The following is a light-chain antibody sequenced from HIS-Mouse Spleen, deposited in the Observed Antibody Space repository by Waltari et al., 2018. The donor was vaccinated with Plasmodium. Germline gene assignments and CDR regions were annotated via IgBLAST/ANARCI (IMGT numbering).Light chain of an antibody. CDR3: QQYNNWSFT. V-gene: IGKV3-15*01. CDR1: PSVSSN. J-gene: IGKJ3*01. Sequence: EIVMTQSPATLSVSPGERATLTCRASPSVSSNLAWYQQKPGQAPRLLIYGAATRATGIPARFSGSESGTEFTLTISSLQSEDFAVYYCQQYNNWSFTFGPETKVDIK. CDR2: GAA.